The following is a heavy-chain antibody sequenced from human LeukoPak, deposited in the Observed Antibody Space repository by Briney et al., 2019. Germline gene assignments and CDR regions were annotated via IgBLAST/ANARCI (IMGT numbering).Heavy chain of an antibody. J-gene: IGHJ4*02. CDR2: IYYSGST. CDR1: GGSISSSSYY. V-gene: IGHV4-39*07. D-gene: IGHD1-7*01. CDR3: ATQLPGADY. Sequence: PSETLSLTCTVSGGSISSSSYYWGWIRQPPGKGLEWIGSIYYSGSTYYNPSLKSRVTISVDTSKNQFSLKLSSVTAADTAVYYCATQLPGADYWGQGTLVTVSS.